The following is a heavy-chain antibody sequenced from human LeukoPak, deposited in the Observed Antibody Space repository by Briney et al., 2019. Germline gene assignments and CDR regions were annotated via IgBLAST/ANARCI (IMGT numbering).Heavy chain of an antibody. D-gene: IGHD3-22*01. J-gene: IGHJ4*02. CDR1: GYTFTGYY. V-gene: IGHV1-2*02. CDR3: ARAPSHYYDSSAVDY. Sequence: GASVKVSCKASGYTFTGYYMHWVRQAPGQGLEWMGWINPNSGGTNYAQKFQGRVTMTRDTSISTAYMELSRLRSDDTAVYYCARAPSHYYDSSAVDYWGQGTLVTVSS. CDR2: INPNSGGT.